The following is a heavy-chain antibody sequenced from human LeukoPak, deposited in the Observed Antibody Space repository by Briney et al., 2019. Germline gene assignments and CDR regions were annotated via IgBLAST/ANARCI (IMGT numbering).Heavy chain of an antibody. V-gene: IGHV1-2*02. Sequence: GASVKVSCKASGYTFTGYYMHWVRQAPEQGLEWMGWINPNSGGTNYAQKFQGRVTMTRDTSISTAYMELSRLRSDDTAVYYCARVQSHVLLWFGELLTPGGYYFDYWGQGTLVTVSS. CDR3: ARVQSHVLLWFGELLTPGGYYFDY. J-gene: IGHJ4*02. D-gene: IGHD3-10*01. CDR1: GYTFTGYY. CDR2: INPNSGGT.